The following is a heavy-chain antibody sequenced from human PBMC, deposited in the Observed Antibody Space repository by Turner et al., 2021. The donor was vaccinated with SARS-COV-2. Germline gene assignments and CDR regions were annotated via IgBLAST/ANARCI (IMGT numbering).Heavy chain of an antibody. CDR2: IKQDGSEK. Sequence: EVQLVECGGGLVQPGGSMRLSCAACGFTCGNSGMGWVRQAPGKRLEWVANIKQDGSEKYYVDSVKGRFTSSRDNGRNSLYLQMISLRAEDTGVFDCARDKGYSSSWCSVGFDIWGQGTMVTVSS. D-gene: IGHD6-13*01. J-gene: IGHJ3*02. V-gene: IGHV3-7*04. CDR3: ARDKGYSSSWCSVGFDI. CDR1: GFTCGNSG.